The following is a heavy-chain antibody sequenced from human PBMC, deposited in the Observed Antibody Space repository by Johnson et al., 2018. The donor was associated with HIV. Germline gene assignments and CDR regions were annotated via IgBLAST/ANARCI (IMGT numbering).Heavy chain of an antibody. D-gene: IGHD3-9*01. J-gene: IGHJ3*02. CDR3: ARMGLTGAFDI. Sequence: VQLVGSGGGVVQPGRSLRLSCAASGFTFSSYGMHWVRQAPGKGLEWVAVISYDGNTTTYADSVKGRFTISRDNAKNTLYLQMDSLRAEDTAVYYCARMGLTGAFDIWGQGTMVTVSS. CDR2: ISYDGNTT. V-gene: IGHV3-33*08. CDR1: GFTFSSYG.